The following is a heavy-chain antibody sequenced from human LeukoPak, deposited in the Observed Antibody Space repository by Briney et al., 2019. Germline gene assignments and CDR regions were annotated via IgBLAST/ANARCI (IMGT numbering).Heavy chain of an antibody. CDR3: ATITISGNVWSFSDLRIDF. CDR2: MYHSGST. CDR1: GYSLSSGYY. Sequence: SETVSLTCAVSGYSLSSGYYWGWIRQPPGKGLEWIGSMYHSGSTYYNPSLKSRVSISLDTSKNQVSLNLTSVTAADTAVYYCATITISGNVWSFSDLRIDFWGQGTLVTVSS. V-gene: IGHV4-38-2*01. J-gene: IGHJ4*02. D-gene: IGHD6-19*01.